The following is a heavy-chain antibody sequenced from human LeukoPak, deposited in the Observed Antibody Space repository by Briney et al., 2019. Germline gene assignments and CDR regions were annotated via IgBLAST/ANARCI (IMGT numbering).Heavy chain of an antibody. V-gene: IGHV1-46*01. D-gene: IGHD3-3*01. CDR2: INPSGGST. CDR3: AWSVIPLGMDV. Sequence: EASVKVSCKASGYTFTSYYMHWVRQAPGQGLEWMGIINPSGGSTSYAQKFQGRVTMTRDTSTSTVYMELSSLRSEDTAVYYCAWSVIPLGMDVWGQGTAVTVSS. J-gene: IGHJ6*02. CDR1: GYTFTSYY.